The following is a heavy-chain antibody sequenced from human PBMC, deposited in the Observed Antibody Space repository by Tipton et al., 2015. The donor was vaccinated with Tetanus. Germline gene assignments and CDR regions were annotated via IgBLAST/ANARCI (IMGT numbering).Heavy chain of an antibody. V-gene: IGHV3-72*01. CDR3: ARIHLGYNKYFDY. D-gene: IGHD5-18*01. J-gene: IGHJ4*02. CDR1: GFTFSDYY. Sequence: SLRLSCAASGFTFSDYYMDWVRQAPGKGLEWVGRIRNKANSYSIDYAASVKGRFTISRDDSKNSLYLQMNSLITEDTAVYYCARIHLGYNKYFDYWGQGTLVTVSS. CDR2: IRNKANSYSI.